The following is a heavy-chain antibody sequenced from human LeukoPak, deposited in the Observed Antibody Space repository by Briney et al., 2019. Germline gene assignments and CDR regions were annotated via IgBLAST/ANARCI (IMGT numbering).Heavy chain of an antibody. CDR3: AKDKYYDSSGPFDY. V-gene: IGHV3-30*18. Sequence: GRSLRLSCAASGFIFSSYGMHWVRQAPGKGLEWVAVISYDGSNKYYADSVKGRFTISRDNSKNTLCLQMNSLRAEDTAVYYCAKDKYYDSSGPFDYWGQGTLVTVSS. J-gene: IGHJ4*02. D-gene: IGHD3-22*01. CDR2: ISYDGSNK. CDR1: GFIFSSYG.